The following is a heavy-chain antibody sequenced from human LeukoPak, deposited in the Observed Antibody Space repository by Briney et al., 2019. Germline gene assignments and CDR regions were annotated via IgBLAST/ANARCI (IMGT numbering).Heavy chain of an antibody. J-gene: IGHJ4*02. CDR2: IRYDGSNK. Sequence: GGSLRLSCAASGFTFSSYGMHWVRQAPGKGLEWVAFIRYDGSNKYYADSVKGRFTISRDNSKNTLYLQMNSLRAEDTAVYYCAKAASEGYSNGYDPPPFDYWGQGTLVTVSS. D-gene: IGHD5-18*01. CDR3: AKAASEGYSNGYDPPPFDY. CDR1: GFTFSSYG. V-gene: IGHV3-30*02.